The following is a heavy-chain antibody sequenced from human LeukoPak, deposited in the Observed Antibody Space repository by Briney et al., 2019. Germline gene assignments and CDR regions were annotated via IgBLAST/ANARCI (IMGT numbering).Heavy chain of an antibody. D-gene: IGHD3-10*01. CDR2: IYHSGRD. V-gene: IGHV4-4*02. CDR3: ARHGSGTYFVS. Sequence: SGTLSLTCAVSGGAISNSNWWSWVRQPPGKGLEWIGEIYHSGRDNYNPSLKSRVTISIDTSNNRFSLKLYSVTAADTAVYYCARHGSGTYFVSWGQGTLVTVSS. CDR1: GGAISNSNW. J-gene: IGHJ5*02.